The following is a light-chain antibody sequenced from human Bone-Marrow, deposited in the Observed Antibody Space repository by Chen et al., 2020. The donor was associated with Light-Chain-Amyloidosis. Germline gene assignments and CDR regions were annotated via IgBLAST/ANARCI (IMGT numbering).Light chain of an antibody. Sequence: SYELTQPPSVSVSPGQPARITCSGDDLPTKYAYWYQQKPGQAPVVVIHRDTERPSGISERVSGSSSGTTATLTISGVQAEDEADYHCQSADSSGTYEVIFGGGTKLTVL. CDR2: RDT. CDR3: QSADSSGTYEVI. CDR1: DLPTKY. J-gene: IGLJ2*01. V-gene: IGLV3-25*03.